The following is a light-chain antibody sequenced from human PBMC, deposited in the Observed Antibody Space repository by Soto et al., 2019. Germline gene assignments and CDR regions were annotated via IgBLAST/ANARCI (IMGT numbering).Light chain of an antibody. V-gene: IGLV2-14*01. J-gene: IGLJ2*01. CDR2: DVN. CDR3: TSWTTSTTMK. Sequence: QSALTQPASVSGSPGQSITISCTGTSSDVGAYNYVSWYQQHPGKAPKLVIYDVNIRPSGVSNRFSGSKSGNTASLTISGLQAEDEADYYCTSWTTSTTMKVGGGTKLTVL. CDR1: SSDVGAYNY.